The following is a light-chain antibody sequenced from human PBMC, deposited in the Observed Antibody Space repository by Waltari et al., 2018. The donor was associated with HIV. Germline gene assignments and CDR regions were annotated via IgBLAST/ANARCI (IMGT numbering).Light chain of an antibody. CDR1: QSVSSTY. Sequence: DIVLTQSPGSLSLSPGDSATLSCRASQSVSSTYFSWYQQRPGQAPRLLIYGASSRATGIPDRFIGSGSGTDFTLTISRLEPEDFAVYYCQQFGSSRFTFGPGTKVDIK. V-gene: IGKV3-20*01. CDR2: GAS. CDR3: QQFGSSRFT. J-gene: IGKJ3*01.